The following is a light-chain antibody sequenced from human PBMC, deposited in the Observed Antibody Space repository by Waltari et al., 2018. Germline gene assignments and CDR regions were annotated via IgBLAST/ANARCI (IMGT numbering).Light chain of an antibody. J-gene: IGKJ5*01. V-gene: IGKV3-20*01. CDR1: QNVISSY. CDR2: GAS. Sequence: EIVLTQSTGTLSLSPGESATPSCRASQNVISSYLTWYQQKRGQAPSLLIYGASTRATGIPDRFSGSGSGTEFTLTISRLEPEDFALYYCQQFGSTPAITFGQGTRLEIK. CDR3: QQFGSTPAIT.